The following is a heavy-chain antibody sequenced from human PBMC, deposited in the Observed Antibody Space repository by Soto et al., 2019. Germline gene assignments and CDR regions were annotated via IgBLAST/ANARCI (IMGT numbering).Heavy chain of an antibody. J-gene: IGHJ5*02. V-gene: IGHV4-59*12. CDR1: GASISSYY. CDR3: ARGGLRFLEWFSYNWFDP. D-gene: IGHD3-3*01. CDR2: IFYSGSSGST. Sequence: NPSETLSLTCSVSGASISSYYWSWIRQPPGKGLEWIGYIFYSGSSGSTNYNPSLKSRVTISVDTSKNQFSLKLSSVTAADTAVYYCARGGLRFLEWFSYNWFDPWGQGTLVTVSS.